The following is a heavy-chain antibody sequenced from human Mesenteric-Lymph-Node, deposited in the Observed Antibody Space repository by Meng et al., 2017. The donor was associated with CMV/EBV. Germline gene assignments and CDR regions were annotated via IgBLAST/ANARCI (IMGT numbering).Heavy chain of an antibody. CDR3: ARDSQVARAWYFDL. CDR2: INHSGST. CDR1: GGSFSDYS. D-gene: IGHD2-15*01. Sequence: SETLSLTCAVYGGSFSDYSWSWIRQPPGKGLEWIGEINHSGSTNYNPSLKSRVTISVDTSKNQFSLNLNSVTAADTAVYYCARDSQVARAWYFDLWGRGTLVTVSS. V-gene: IGHV4-34*01. J-gene: IGHJ2*01.